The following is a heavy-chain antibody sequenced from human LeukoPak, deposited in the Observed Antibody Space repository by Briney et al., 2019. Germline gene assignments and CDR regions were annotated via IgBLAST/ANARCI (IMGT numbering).Heavy chain of an antibody. CDR1: GGSISSYH. Sequence: SETLSLTCTVSGGSISSYHWSWIRQPPGKGLEWIGYIYYSGSTNYNPSLKSRVTISVDTSKNQFSLKLSSVTAADTAVYYCARDKAVAGTRIFDYWGQGTLVTVSS. J-gene: IGHJ4*02. D-gene: IGHD6-19*01. CDR3: ARDKAVAGTRIFDY. V-gene: IGHV4-59*01. CDR2: IYYSGST.